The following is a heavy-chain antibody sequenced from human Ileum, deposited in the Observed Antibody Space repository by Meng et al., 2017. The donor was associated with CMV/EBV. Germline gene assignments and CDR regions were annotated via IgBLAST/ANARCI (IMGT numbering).Heavy chain of an antibody. D-gene: IGHD2-8*02. Sequence: MHWVRQVREEGLEWVSGKGHAGDTYYIDSVKGRFTISRENGKNYLSLQMNSLRAGDTAVYYCARAGYCPGNSCFSDTPYFDYWGRGTLVTVSS. J-gene: IGHJ4*02. CDR2: KGHAGDT. V-gene: IGHV3-13*02. CDR3: ARAGYCPGNSCFSDTPYFDY.